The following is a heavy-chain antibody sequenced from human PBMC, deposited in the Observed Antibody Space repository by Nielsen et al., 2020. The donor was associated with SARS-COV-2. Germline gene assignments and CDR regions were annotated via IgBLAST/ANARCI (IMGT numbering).Heavy chain of an antibody. D-gene: IGHD3-10*01. V-gene: IGHV2-5*01. Sequence: SGPTLVKPTQTLTLTCTFSGFSLSTSGAAVGWIRQPPGKALEWLALIYWNDDKRYSPSLKSRFTITKDTSKNQVVLTMTNMDPVDTGTYYCAHGGPSVLLWFAESTYFDSWGQGTLVTVSS. CDR1: GFSLSTSGAA. CDR3: AHGGPSVLLWFAESTYFDS. CDR2: IYWNDDK. J-gene: IGHJ4*02.